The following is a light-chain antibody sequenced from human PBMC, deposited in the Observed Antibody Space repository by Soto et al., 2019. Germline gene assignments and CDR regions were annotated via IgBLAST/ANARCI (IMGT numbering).Light chain of an antibody. Sequence: QSALTQPPSASWSPGQSVTISCTGTNSDVGGYNYVSWYQQYPGKAPKLIIYEVNERPSGVPDRFSGSKSGNTASLTVSGLQTADEADYYCSSYAGSNWYVFGNGTKLTVL. CDR2: EVN. V-gene: IGLV2-8*01. J-gene: IGLJ1*01. CDR3: SSYAGSNWYV. CDR1: NSDVGGYNY.